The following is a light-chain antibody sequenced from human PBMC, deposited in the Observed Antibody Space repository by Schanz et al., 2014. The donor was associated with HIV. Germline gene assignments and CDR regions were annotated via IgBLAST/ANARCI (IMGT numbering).Light chain of an antibody. CDR1: SNDVGSYNL. J-gene: IGLJ2*01. Sequence: QSALTQPASVSGSPGQSITISCTGTSNDVGSYNLVSWYQQHPGKAPKLIIYEVSKRPSGVSDRFSGSKYGNTASLTISGLQAEDEADYYCSSYTSSILIFGGGTKLTVL. V-gene: IGLV2-14*02. CDR2: EVS. CDR3: SSYTSSILI.